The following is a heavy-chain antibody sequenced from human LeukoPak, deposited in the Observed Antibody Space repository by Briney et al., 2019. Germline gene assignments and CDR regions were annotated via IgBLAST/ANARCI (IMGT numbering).Heavy chain of an antibody. J-gene: IGHJ4*02. CDR3: ARSPDILTGENFDY. CDR1: GYTFTSYG. V-gene: IGHV1-2*02. Sequence: ASVKVSCKASGYTFTSYGISWVRQAPGQGLEWMGWINPNSGAIHYAQKFQGRVTMTRDTSISTAYMELSRLRSDDTAVYYCARSPDILTGENFDYWGQGTLVTVSS. CDR2: INPNSGAI. D-gene: IGHD3-9*01.